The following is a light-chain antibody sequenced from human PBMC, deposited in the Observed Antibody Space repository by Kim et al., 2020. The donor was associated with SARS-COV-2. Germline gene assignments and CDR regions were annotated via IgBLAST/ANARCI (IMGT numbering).Light chain of an antibody. V-gene: IGKV3-20*01. CDR2: GAS. J-gene: IGKJ4*01. Sequence: LSPGDTATLSGRASLSISSALLAWYQQRPGQAPRLLMSGASIRATGIPDRFSGSGSGTDFTLTISRLETDDFAVYYCQQYGTTPLTFGGGTKLEI. CDR1: LSISSAL. CDR3: QQYGTTPLT.